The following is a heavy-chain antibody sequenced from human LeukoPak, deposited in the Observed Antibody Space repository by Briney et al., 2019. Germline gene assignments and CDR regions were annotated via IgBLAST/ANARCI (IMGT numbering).Heavy chain of an antibody. CDR2: IRSKVHGGTT. Sequence: GGSLRLFCTASGFNFGDYAMSWVRQAPGKGLEWVGFIRSKVHGGTTEYAASVKGRFTISRDDSKSIAYLQMNSLKTEDTAVYYCTRDGTPETIWSGYYIDYWGQGTLVTVSS. J-gene: IGHJ4*02. CDR1: GFNFGDYA. D-gene: IGHD3-3*01. CDR3: TRDGTPETIWSGYYIDY. V-gene: IGHV3-49*04.